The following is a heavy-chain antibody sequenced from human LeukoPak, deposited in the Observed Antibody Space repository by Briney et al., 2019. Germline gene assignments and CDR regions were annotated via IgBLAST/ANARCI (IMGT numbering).Heavy chain of an antibody. D-gene: IGHD4-17*01. CDR1: GGSFSGYY. Sequence: PSETLSLTCAVYGGSFSGYYWSWIRQPPGKGLEWIGEINHSGSTNYNPSLKSRVTISVDTSKNQFSLKLSSVTAADTAVYYCARMRATVTKKTPRTGFDYWGQGTLVTVSS. J-gene: IGHJ4*02. V-gene: IGHV4-34*01. CDR3: ARMRATVTKKTPRTGFDY. CDR2: INHSGST.